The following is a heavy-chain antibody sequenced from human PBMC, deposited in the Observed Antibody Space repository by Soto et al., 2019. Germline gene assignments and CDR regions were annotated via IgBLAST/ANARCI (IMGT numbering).Heavy chain of an antibody. V-gene: IGHV1-18*01. Sequence: GASVKVSCKASGYTFTSYGISWVRRAPGQGLEWMGWISAYNGNTNYAQKLQGRVTMTTDTSTSTAYMELRSLRSDDTAVYYCARVCLVPAALYYYCYMDVWGKGTTVTVSS. CDR1: GYTFTSYG. D-gene: IGHD2-2*01. J-gene: IGHJ6*03. CDR2: ISAYNGNT. CDR3: ARVCLVPAALYYYCYMDV.